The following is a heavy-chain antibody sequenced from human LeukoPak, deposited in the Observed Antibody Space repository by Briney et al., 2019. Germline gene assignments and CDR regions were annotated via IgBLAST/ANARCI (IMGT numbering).Heavy chain of an antibody. CDR1: GFTFSSYG. J-gene: IGHJ4*02. CDR2: ISYDGSNK. Sequence: GRSLRLSCAASGFTFSSYGMHWVRQAPGKGLEGVAVISYDGSNKYYADSVKGRFTISRDNSKNTLYLQMNSLRAEDTAVYYCAKGMEYSSGWYALDYWGQGTLVTVPS. D-gene: IGHD6-19*01. V-gene: IGHV3-30*18. CDR3: AKGMEYSSGWYALDY.